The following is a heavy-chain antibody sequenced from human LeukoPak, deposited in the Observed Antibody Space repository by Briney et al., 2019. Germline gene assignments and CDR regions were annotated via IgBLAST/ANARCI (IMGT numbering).Heavy chain of an antibody. J-gene: IGHJ5*02. CDR1: GFTFSSYG. Sequence: PGGSLRLSCAASGFTFSSYGIHWVRQAPGKGLEWVAVISYDGSNKYYADSVKGRFTISRDNSKNTLYLQMNSLRAEDTAVYYCAKDRYDDNWFDPWGQGTLVTVSS. CDR2: ISYDGSNK. V-gene: IGHV3-30*18. D-gene: IGHD3-22*01. CDR3: AKDRYDDNWFDP.